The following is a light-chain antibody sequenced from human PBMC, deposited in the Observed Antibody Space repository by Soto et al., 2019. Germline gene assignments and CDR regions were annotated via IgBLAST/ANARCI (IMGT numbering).Light chain of an antibody. CDR1: QSVSSSY. Sequence: EIVLTQSPGTLSLSPGERATLSCRASQSVSSSYLAWYQQKPGQAPRLLIYGASSRATGIPDRFSGSESGTDFTLTISRLEPEDFAVYYCQQYGGSSPTFGQGTKVEIK. J-gene: IGKJ1*01. CDR2: GAS. CDR3: QQYGGSSPT. V-gene: IGKV3-20*01.